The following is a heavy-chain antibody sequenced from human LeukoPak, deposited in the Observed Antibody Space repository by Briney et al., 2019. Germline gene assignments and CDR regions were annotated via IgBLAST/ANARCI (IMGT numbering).Heavy chain of an antibody. CDR1: GFTFSNYW. CDR3: ARDYVWGSSESDY. J-gene: IGHJ4*02. CDR2: INQDGSEK. Sequence: GGSLRLSCVASGFTFSNYWMTWFRQTPGKGLEWVGNINQDGSEKYYLDSVRGRFTISRDNAKNSLYLQMNSLRVEDTAIYYCARDYVWGSSESDYWGQGTHVTVSS. D-gene: IGHD7-27*01. V-gene: IGHV3-7*01.